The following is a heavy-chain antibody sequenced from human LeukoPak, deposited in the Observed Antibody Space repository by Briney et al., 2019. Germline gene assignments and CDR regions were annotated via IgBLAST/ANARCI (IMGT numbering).Heavy chain of an antibody. D-gene: IGHD3-9*01. Sequence: PSETLSLTCTVSGGSISSGSYYWSWIRQPPGKGLEWIGYIYYSGSTNYNPSLKSRVTISVDTSKDQFSLKLSSVTAADTAVYYCASLGYFDQYWFDPWGQGTLVTVSS. V-gene: IGHV4-61*01. CDR2: IYYSGST. J-gene: IGHJ5*02. CDR3: ASLGYFDQYWFDP. CDR1: GGSISSGSYY.